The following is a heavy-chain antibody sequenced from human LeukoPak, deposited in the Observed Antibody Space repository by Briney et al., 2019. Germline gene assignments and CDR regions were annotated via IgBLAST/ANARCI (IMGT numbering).Heavy chain of an antibody. CDR1: GGSISSSSYY. CDR3: ARHPAGYSSSWVPYWYFDL. CDR2: IYYSGST. J-gene: IGHJ2*01. Sequence: KPSETLSLTCTVSGGSISSSSYYWGWIRQPPGKGLEWIGTIYYSGSTYYNPSLKSRVTISVDTSKNQFSRKLSSVTAADTAVYYCARHPAGYSSSWVPYWYFDLWGRGTLVTVSS. D-gene: IGHD6-13*01. V-gene: IGHV4-39*01.